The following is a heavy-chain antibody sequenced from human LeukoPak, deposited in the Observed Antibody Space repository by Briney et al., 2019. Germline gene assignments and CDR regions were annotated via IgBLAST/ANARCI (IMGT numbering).Heavy chain of an antibody. CDR2: IRYDGSNK. Sequence: GGSLRLSCAASGFTFSSYGMHWVRQAPGKGLEWVAFIRYDGSNKYYADSVKGRFTISRDNSKNTLYLQINSLRAEDTAVYYCAKILFYDSSGYPVDYWGQGTLVTVSS. D-gene: IGHD3-22*01. CDR3: AKILFYDSSGYPVDY. CDR1: GFTFSSYG. V-gene: IGHV3-30*02. J-gene: IGHJ4*02.